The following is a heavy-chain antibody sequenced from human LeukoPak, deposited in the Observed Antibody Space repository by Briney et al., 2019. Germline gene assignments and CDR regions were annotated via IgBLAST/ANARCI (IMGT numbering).Heavy chain of an antibody. D-gene: IGHD1-26*01. CDR3: ARSVGAPLDAFDI. CDR1: GGTFSSYA. Sequence: ASVKVSCKASGGTFSSYAISWVRQAPGQGLEWMGGIIPIFGTANYAQNFQGRVTITTDESTSTAYMELSSLRSEDTAVYYCARSVGAPLDAFDIWGQGTMVTVSS. CDR2: IIPIFGTA. V-gene: IGHV1-69*05. J-gene: IGHJ3*02.